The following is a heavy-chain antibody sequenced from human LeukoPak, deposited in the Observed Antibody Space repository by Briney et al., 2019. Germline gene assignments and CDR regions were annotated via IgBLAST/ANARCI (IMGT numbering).Heavy chain of an antibody. Sequence: GGSLRLSCAASGFTFSSDWMTWVRQAPGKGLEWVGNIKPDGSERYYMDSVKGRFTISRDNARNSLYLHLNSLRAEDTAVYYCANYYHYGGDSYYFNYWGQGTLVTVSS. D-gene: IGHD2-21*01. CDR1: GFTFSSDW. CDR2: IKPDGSER. CDR3: ANYYHYGGDSYYFNY. V-gene: IGHV3-7*01. J-gene: IGHJ4*02.